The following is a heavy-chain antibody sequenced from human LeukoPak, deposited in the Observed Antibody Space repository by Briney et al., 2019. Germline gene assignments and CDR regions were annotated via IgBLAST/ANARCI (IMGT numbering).Heavy chain of an antibody. Sequence: GGSLRLSCAASGFTFSDYYMSWIRQAPGKGLEWVSYISTSGSTKYYADSVKGRFTISRDNTKSSLYLQMNSLRAEDTAVYYCAKKGYYDGSGYYMYYFDHWGQGTLVTVSS. CDR3: AKKGYYDGSGYYMYYFDH. D-gene: IGHD3-22*01. CDR2: ISTSGSTK. CDR1: GFTFSDYY. V-gene: IGHV3-11*01. J-gene: IGHJ4*02.